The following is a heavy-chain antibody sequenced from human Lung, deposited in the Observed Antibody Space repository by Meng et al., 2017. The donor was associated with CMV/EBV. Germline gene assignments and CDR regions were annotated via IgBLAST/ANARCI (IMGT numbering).Heavy chain of an antibody. CDR1: GYSFTSYD. J-gene: IGHJ5*02. Sequence: DEVKKPGASVKASCKASGYSFTSYDINWVRQATGQGLEWMGWMNPNSGNTGYAQKFQGRVTMTRNTSISTAYMELSSLRSEDTAVYYCARGYCSGGSCPVFDPWGQGTLVTVSS. CDR2: MNPNSGNT. CDR3: ARGYCSGGSCPVFDP. V-gene: IGHV1-8*01. D-gene: IGHD2-15*01.